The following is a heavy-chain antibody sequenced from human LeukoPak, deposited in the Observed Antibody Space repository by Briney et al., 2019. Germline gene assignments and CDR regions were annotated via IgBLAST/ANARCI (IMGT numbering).Heavy chain of an antibody. CDR1: GYTFTGYY. J-gene: IGHJ4*02. V-gene: IGHV1-2*06. CDR3: ARDGTYYYDSSGYYS. Sequence: ASVKVSCKPSGYTFTGYYMHWARQAPGQGLEWMGRINPNSGGTNYAQKFQGRVTMTRDTSISTAYMELSRLRSDDTAVYYCARDGTYYYDSSGYYSWGQGTLVTVSS. CDR2: INPNSGGT. D-gene: IGHD3-22*01.